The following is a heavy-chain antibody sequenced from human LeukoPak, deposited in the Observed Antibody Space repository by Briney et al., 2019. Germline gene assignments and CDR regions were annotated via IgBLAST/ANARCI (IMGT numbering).Heavy chain of an antibody. Sequence: PGGSLRLSCAASGFTFSSYSMNWVRQAPGKGLEWVSTLSPSGAATYYADSVKGRFTISRDNSQNTLYLQMNSLRAEDTAVYYCAKEGGVLGSHFDYWGQGTLVTVSS. J-gene: IGHJ4*02. CDR3: AKEGGVLGSHFDY. D-gene: IGHD7-27*01. V-gene: IGHV3-23*01. CDR2: LSPSGAAT. CDR1: GFTFSSYS.